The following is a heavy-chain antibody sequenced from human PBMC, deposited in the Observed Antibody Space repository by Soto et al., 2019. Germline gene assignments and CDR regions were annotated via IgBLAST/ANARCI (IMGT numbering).Heavy chain of an antibody. V-gene: IGHV1-69*02. Sequence: QVQLVQSGAEVKKPGSSVKVSCKASGGTFSSYTISWVRQAPGQGLEWMGRIIPILGIANYAQKFQGRVTXXAXKXXSTAYRELSSLRSEDTAVYYCASKGGNVAPGQFDPWGQGTLVTVSS. CDR2: IIPILGIA. CDR1: GGTFSSYT. CDR3: ASKGGNVAPGQFDP. D-gene: IGHD2-15*01. J-gene: IGHJ5*02.